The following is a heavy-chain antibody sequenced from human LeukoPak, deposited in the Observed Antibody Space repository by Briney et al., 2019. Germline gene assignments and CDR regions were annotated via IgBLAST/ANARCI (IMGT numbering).Heavy chain of an antibody. V-gene: IGHV4-61*02. D-gene: IGHD3-22*01. CDR3: AICPYDSSGYNWFDP. J-gene: IGHJ5*02. CDR1: GGSISSGSYY. CDR2: IYTSGST. Sequence: TSETLSLTCTVSGGSISSGSYYWSWIRQPAGKGLEWIGRIYTSGSTNYNPSLKSRVTISVDTSKNQFSLKLSSVTAADTAVYYCAICPYDSSGYNWFDPWGQGTLVTVSS.